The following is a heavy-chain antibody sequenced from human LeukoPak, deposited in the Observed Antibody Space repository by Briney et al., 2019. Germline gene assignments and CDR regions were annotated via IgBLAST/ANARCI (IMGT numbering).Heavy chain of an antibody. Sequence: TGESLKISCQGSGYSFTSYWIGWVRQMPGKGLEWMGIIYPGDSDPRYSPSFQGQVTISADKSISTAYLQWSSLKASDTAMYYCARGGGILAYYFDYWGQGTLVTVSS. CDR1: GYSFTSYW. CDR3: ARGGGILAYYFDY. J-gene: IGHJ4*02. CDR2: IYPGDSDP. V-gene: IGHV5-51*01. D-gene: IGHD3-16*01.